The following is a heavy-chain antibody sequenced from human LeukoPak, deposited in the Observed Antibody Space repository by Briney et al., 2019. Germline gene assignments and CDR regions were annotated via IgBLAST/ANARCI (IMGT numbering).Heavy chain of an antibody. D-gene: IGHD5-24*01. CDR3: AREMADNYYYYYMDV. V-gene: IGHV3-7*01. J-gene: IGHJ6*03. CDR1: GFTFRTSW. Sequence: GGSLRLSCGASGFTFRTSWMNWVRQAPGKGLEWVANIKQDGSEKYYVDSVKGRFTISRDNAKNSLYLQMNSLRAEDTAVYYCAREMADNYYYYYMDVWGKGTTVTVSS. CDR2: IKQDGSEK.